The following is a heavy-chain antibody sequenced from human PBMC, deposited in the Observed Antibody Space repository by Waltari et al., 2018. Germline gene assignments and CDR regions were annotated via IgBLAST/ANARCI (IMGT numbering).Heavy chain of an antibody. CDR2: IQHSGNA. J-gene: IGHJ4*02. D-gene: IGHD3-10*01. Sequence: YFWSGNRRPRGKGLEWMGYIQHSGNARCNPSRKSRLTMSADTSTGQFSLGLTSVTAADKSVYFCAGWDSPGRYFGDWGQGAPVTVSS. V-gene: IGHV4-4*08. CDR1: YF. CDR3: AGWDSPGRYFGD.